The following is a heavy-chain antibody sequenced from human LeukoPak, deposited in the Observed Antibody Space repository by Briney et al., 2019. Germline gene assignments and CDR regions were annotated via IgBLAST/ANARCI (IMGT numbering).Heavy chain of an antibody. CDR2: ISSSSYI. CDR1: GFTFSSYS. D-gene: IGHD3-16*02. V-gene: IGHV3-21*01. J-gene: IGHJ4*02. Sequence: GGSLRLSCVASGFTFSSYSMNWVRQAPGKGLELVSSISSSSYIYYADSVKGRFTISRDNAKNSLYLQMNSLRAEDTAVYYCARDPNDYVWGSYRYDYWGQGILVTVSS. CDR3: ARDPNDYVWGSYRYDY.